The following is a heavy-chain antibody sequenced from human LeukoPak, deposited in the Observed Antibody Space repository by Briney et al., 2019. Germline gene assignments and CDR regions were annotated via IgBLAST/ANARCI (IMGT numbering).Heavy chain of an antibody. J-gene: IGHJ4*02. D-gene: IGHD2-15*01. CDR2: IYYSGST. V-gene: IGHV4-61*01. Sequence: SETLSLTCTVSGGSVSSGSYYWSWIRQPPGKGLEWIGYIYYSGSTNYNPSLKSRVTISVDTSKNQFSLKLSSVTAADTAVYYCARAGGYCSGGSCITVTDWGQGTLVTVSS. CDR1: GGSVSSGSYY. CDR3: ARAGGYCSGGSCITVTD.